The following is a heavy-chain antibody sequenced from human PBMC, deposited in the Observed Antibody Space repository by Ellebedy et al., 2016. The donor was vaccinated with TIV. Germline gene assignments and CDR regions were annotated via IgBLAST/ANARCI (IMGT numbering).Heavy chain of an antibody. CDR2: INQVGNEK. CDR3: STLSDTGY. CDR1: GFTFSSFW. J-gene: IGHJ4*01. Sequence: GESLKISCGASGFTFSSFWMGWVRRAPGKGLEWVATINQVGNEKYYVDSVKGRFTISRDNAKNTLYLQMNSLKAEDTAMYYCSTLSDTGYWGHGTLVTVSS. D-gene: IGHD1-1*01. V-gene: IGHV3-7*01.